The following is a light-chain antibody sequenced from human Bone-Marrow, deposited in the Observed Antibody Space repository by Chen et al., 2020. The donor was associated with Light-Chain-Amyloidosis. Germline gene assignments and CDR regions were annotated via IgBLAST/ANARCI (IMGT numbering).Light chain of an antibody. J-gene: IGKJ1*01. CDR1: QSVSSN. CDR2: GAS. V-gene: IGKV3-15*01. CDR3: QQYNNWRT. Sequence: VLTHSPATLSMSTGELSTLSCRASQSVSSNFAWYHKKPVKAPRLLIYGASTRATGIPARFSGSGSGTEFTLTNSSLQSEDLAVYYCQQYNNWRTFGQGTKVEIK.